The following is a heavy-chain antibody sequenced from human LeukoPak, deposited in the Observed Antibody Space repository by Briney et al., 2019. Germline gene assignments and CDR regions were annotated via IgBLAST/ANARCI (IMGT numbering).Heavy chain of an antibody. Sequence: GGSLRLSCAASGFTFSSYAVSWVRQAPGKGLEWVSGISGSGDNTYYADSVKGRFTISRDNSKNTLYVQVNSLGTEDTAAYYCAKGSYYDSSGSFYFDYWGQGTLVTVSS. CDR1: GFTFSSYA. V-gene: IGHV3-23*01. J-gene: IGHJ4*02. D-gene: IGHD3-22*01. CDR3: AKGSYYDSSGSFYFDY. CDR2: ISGSGDNT.